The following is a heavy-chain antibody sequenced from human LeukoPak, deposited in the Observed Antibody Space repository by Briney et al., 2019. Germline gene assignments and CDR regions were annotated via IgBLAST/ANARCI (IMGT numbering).Heavy chain of an antibody. CDR2: IIPIFGTA. D-gene: IGHD3-10*01. CDR3: ARGSGSYYHDAFDI. V-gene: IGHV1-69*01. J-gene: IGHJ3*02. CDR1: GGTFSSYA. Sequence: SVKVSCKASGGTFSSYAISWVRQAPGQGHEWMGGIIPIFGTANYAQKFQGRVTITADESTSTAYMELSSLRSEDTAVYYCARGSGSYYHDAFDIWGQGTMVTVSS.